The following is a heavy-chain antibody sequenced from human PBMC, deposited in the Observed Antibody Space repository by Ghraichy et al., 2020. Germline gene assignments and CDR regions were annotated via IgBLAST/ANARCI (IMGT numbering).Heavy chain of an antibody. CDR1: GGSFSGYY. D-gene: IGHD6-6*01. Sequence: SETLSLTCAVYGGSFSGYYWSWIRQPPGKGLEWIGEINHSGSTNYNPSLKSRVTISVDTSRNQFSLKLSSVTAADTAVYYCARGIAASVWGQGTLVTVSS. J-gene: IGHJ4*02. CDR2: INHSGST. CDR3: ARGIAASV. V-gene: IGHV4-34*01.